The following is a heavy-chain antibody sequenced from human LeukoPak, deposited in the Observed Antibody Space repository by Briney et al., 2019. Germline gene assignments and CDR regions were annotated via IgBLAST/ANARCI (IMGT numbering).Heavy chain of an antibody. J-gene: IGHJ5*02. CDR1: GYTFTSYY. D-gene: IGHD6-6*01. V-gene: IGHV1-46*01. Sequence: ASVKVSCKASGYTFTSYYMHWVRQAPGQGFEWMGIINPSGRSTSYAQKFQGRVTMTRDTSTSTVYMELSSLRSDDTAVYYCARGTPYSSSSDWFDPWGQGTLVTVSS. CDR3: ARGTPYSSSSDWFDP. CDR2: INPSGRST.